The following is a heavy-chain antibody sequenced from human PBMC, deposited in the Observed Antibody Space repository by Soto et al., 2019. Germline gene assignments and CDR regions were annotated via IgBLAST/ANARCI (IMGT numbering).Heavy chain of an antibody. J-gene: IGHJ4*02. CDR3: ARQYCSGGSCYLWYFDY. Sequence: SETLSLTCTVSGGSISSSSYYWGWTRQPPGKGLEWIGSIYYSGSTYYNPSLKSRVTISVDTSKNQFSLKLSSVTAADTAVYYCARQYCSGGSCYLWYFDYWGQGTLVTVSS. D-gene: IGHD2-15*01. CDR2: IYYSGST. CDR1: GGSISSSSYY. V-gene: IGHV4-39*01.